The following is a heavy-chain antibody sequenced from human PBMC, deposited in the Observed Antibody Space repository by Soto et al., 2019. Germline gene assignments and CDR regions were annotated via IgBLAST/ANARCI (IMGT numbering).Heavy chain of an antibody. CDR3: ASPSQSGWYSYDD. Sequence: QLQLQESGPGLVKPSETLSLTCTVSGGSISSSSYYWGWIRQPPGKGLEWIGSIYYSGSTYYNPSRKSSVTMSVDLSKNQFSLRLSSVTAADTAVYYCASPSQSGWYSYDDWGQGTLVIVSS. V-gene: IGHV4-39*01. CDR2: IYYSGST. J-gene: IGHJ4*02. D-gene: IGHD6-19*01. CDR1: GGSISSSSYY.